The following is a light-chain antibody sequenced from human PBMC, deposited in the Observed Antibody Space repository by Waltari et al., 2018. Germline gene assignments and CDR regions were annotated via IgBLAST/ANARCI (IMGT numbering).Light chain of an antibody. V-gene: IGLV2-14*03. CDR3: SSYTTHSTVV. CDR1: ISHVGDFDY. J-gene: IGLJ2*01. Sequence: QSALTQPASVSGSPGQSITFSCTGSISHVGDFDYVSWYQQHPGKAPKLLIYDVNIRPSGVSNRFSGSKSGNTASLTISGLRAEDGAHYYCSSYTTHSTVVFGGGTKLTVL. CDR2: DVN.